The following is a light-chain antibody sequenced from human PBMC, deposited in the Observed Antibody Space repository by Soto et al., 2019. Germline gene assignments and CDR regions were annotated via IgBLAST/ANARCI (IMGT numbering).Light chain of an antibody. CDR1: QGISSW. Sequence: DILMTQSPSSVSASVGDRVTITCRASQGISSWLAWYQQKPGKAPNLLVFAASSLQSGVPSRFSGRGSGTNFPLTISSLQPEDFATYYCQQADSFPFTFGPGPKVDIK. J-gene: IGKJ3*01. CDR2: AAS. CDR3: QQADSFPFT. V-gene: IGKV1-12*01.